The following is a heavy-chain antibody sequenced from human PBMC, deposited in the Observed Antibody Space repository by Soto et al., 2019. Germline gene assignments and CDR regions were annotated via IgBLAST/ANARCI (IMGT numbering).Heavy chain of an antibody. CDR3: AKGGRQWLVTSDFNY. CDR1: GFTFSDYA. Sequence: VQLVESGGGVVQPGRSLRLSCAASGFTFSDYAMHWVRQAPGKGLEWVAVVSHDGRNTHYADSVKGRFTISRDSSKNTVALEMASLRAEDTDVYYCAKGGRQWLVTSDFNYWGQGALVTVSS. D-gene: IGHD6-19*01. V-gene: IGHV3-30*18. J-gene: IGHJ4*02. CDR2: VSHDGRNT.